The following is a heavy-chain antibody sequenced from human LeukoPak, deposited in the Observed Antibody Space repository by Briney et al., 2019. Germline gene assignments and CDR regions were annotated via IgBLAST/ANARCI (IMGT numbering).Heavy chain of an antibody. CDR1: GFTFTNYD. V-gene: IGHV1-8*02. Sequence: ASVKVSRKAPGFTFTNYDINWVRQAPGQGLEWLGWINPNSGNTGYTQKLQGRVTMTRDTSISTAYMELSSLRSEDTAVYYCAKESGTVSGPDYFDYWGQGTPVTVSS. J-gene: IGHJ4*02. CDR2: INPNSGNT. D-gene: IGHD6-19*01. CDR3: AKESGTVSGPDYFDY.